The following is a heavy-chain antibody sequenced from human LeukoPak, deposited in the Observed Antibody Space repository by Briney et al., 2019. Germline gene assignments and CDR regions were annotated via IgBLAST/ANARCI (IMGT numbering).Heavy chain of an antibody. CDR2: IYYSGST. V-gene: IGHV4-59*11. Sequence: SETLSLTCTVSGGSISGHYWSWIRQPPGKGLEWIGYIYYSGSTNYNPSLKSRVTISVDTSKNQFSLKLSSVTAADTAVYYCASYSSGWSHYFDYWGQGTLVTVSS. CDR3: ASYSSGWSHYFDY. D-gene: IGHD6-19*01. J-gene: IGHJ4*02. CDR1: GGSISGHY.